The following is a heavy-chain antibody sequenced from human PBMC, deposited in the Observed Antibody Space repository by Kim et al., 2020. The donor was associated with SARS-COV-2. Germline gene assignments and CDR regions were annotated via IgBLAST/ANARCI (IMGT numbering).Heavy chain of an antibody. CDR1: GFTFSSYA. D-gene: IGHD3-22*01. CDR2: ISYDGSNK. CDR3: ARDMLLLDYYDSSALPPRGRYFDL. V-gene: IGHV3-30-3*01. Sequence: GGSLRLSCAASGFTFSSYAMHWVRQAPGKGLEWVAVISYDGSNKYYADSVKGRFTISRDNSKNTLYLQMNSLRAEDTAVYYCARDMLLLDYYDSSALPPRGRYFDLWGRGTLVTVSS. J-gene: IGHJ2*01.